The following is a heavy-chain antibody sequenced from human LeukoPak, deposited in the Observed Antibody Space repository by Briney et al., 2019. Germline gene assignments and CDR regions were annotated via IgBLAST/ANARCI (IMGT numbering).Heavy chain of an antibody. CDR2: IYYSGST. CDR1: GGSISSSSYS. Sequence: PSETLSLTCTVSGGSISSSSYSWTWIRQPPGKGLEWIGYIYYSGSTYYNPSLKSRITISVDTSRNQFSLKLSSVTAADTAVYYCARAPYNSSSARHIDYWGQGTLITVSS. J-gene: IGHJ4*02. D-gene: IGHD6-6*01. V-gene: IGHV4-30-4*08. CDR3: ARAPYNSSSARHIDY.